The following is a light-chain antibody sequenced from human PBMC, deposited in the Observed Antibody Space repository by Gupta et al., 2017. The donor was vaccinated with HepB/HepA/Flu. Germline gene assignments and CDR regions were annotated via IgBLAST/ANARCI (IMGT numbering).Light chain of an antibody. V-gene: IGLV2-14*03. J-gene: IGLJ2*01. CDR3: SSYTSSSTLVV. CDR2: DVS. CDR1: SSDVGGYNY. Sequence: QSSLTQPASVSGSPAHSITIPCTGTSSDVGGYNYVSWYPQHPGKAPKLMIYDVSKRPSGVSNRFSGSKSGNTASLTISGLQAEEEADYYCSSYTSSSTLVVFGGGTKLTVL.